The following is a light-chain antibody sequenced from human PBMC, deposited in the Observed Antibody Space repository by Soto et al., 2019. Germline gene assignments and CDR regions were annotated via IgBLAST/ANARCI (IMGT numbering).Light chain of an antibody. CDR1: QSVSNNY. J-gene: IGKJ1*01. CDR3: HQSSSWPRT. V-gene: IGKV3-11*01. CDR2: GAS. Sequence: EIVLTQSPGTLSLSPGERATLSCRASQSVSNNYLAWYQQKPGQAPRLLIYGASNRATGIPARFSGSGSGTDFTLTISSLEPEDFAVYYCHQSSSWPRTFGQGTKVDIK.